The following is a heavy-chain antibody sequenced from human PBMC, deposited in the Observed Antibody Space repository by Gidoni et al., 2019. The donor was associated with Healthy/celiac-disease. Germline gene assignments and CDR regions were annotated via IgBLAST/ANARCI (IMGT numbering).Heavy chain of an antibody. CDR1: GGSISSGGYY. D-gene: IGHD1-26*01. V-gene: IGHV4-31*03. CDR2: IYYSGST. J-gene: IGHJ3*02. Sequence: QVQLQESGPGLVTPSQTLSLTCTVSGGSISSGGYYWSWIRQHPGKGLEWIGYIYYSGSTYYNPSLKSRVTISVDTSKNQFSLKLSSVTAAETAVYYCARDTEGGGAFDIWGQGTMVTVSS. CDR3: ARDTEGGGAFDI.